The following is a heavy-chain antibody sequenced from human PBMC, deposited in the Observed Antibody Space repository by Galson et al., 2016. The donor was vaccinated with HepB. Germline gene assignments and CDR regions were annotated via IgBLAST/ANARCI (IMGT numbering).Heavy chain of an antibody. D-gene: IGHD1-26*01. CDR3: ARHALLGAKDFHN. J-gene: IGHJ4*02. CDR2: LHHGGTT. V-gene: IGHV4-39*01. Sequence: SETLSLTCTVSGGPITNNYYWAWIRQSPGKGLEWIGSLHHGGTTSYNPSLMSRFTTSVDTSKNQFSLNLNSVTAADTAVYYCARHALLGAKDFHNWGQGTLVTVS. CDR1: GGPITNNYY.